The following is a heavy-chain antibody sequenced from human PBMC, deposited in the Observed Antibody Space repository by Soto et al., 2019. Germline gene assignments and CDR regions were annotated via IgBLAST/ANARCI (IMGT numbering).Heavy chain of an antibody. CDR1: GYTFTSYA. CDR3: ARDLLLYCSGGSCYPFDGMDV. J-gene: IGHJ6*02. D-gene: IGHD2-15*01. V-gene: IGHV1-3*01. Sequence: ASVEVSCRASGYTFTSYAIHWVRQAPGQRLEWMGWINAGNANTKYSQKFQGRVTITRDTSASTAYMELSSLRYEDTAAYYCARDLLLYCSGGSCYPFDGMDVWGQGTTVTVSS. CDR2: INAGNANT.